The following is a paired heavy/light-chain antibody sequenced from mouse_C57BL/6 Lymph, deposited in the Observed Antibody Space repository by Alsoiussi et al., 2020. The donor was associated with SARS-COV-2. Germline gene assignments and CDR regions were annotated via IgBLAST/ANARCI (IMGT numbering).Heavy chain of an antibody. CDR2: IWGDGST. V-gene: IGHV2-3*01. D-gene: IGHD1-1*01. CDR1: GFSLTSYG. CDR3: AKLRYYGTPAWFAY. J-gene: IGHJ3*01. Sequence: QVQLKESGPGLVAPSQSLSITCTVSGFSLTSYGVSWVRQPPGKGLEWLGVIWGDGSTNYHSALISRLSISKDNSKSQVFLKLSSLHTDDTATYFCAKLRYYGTPAWFAYWGQGTLVTVSA.
Light chain of an antibody. J-gene: IGKJ5*01. Sequence: DIQMTQSPASLSASVGETVTITCRTSENIYSYLAWYQQKQGISPQLLVYNAKTLAEGVPSRFSGSGSGTQFSLKINSLQPEDFGSYYCQHHYGIPLTFGAGTKLELK. CDR2: NAK. CDR3: QHHYGIPLT. V-gene: IGKV12-44*01. CDR1: ENIYSY.